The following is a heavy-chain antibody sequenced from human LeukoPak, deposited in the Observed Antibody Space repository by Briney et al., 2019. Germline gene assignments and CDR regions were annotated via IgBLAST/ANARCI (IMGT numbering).Heavy chain of an antibody. Sequence: SETLSLTCTVSGYSISSGYYWGWIRQPPGKGLEWIGESSQSGSTNYNPSLKSRVNISLDTSENQFSLKLSSVTAADTAVYYCARALGAFDIWGQGTMVTVSS. CDR3: ARALGAFDI. CDR2: SSQSGST. V-gene: IGHV4-38-2*02. CDR1: GYSISSGYY. J-gene: IGHJ3*02.